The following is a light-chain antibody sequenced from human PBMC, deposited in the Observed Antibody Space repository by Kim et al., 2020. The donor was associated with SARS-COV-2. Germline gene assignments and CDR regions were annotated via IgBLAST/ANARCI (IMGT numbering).Light chain of an antibody. V-gene: IGKV1-5*03. J-gene: IGKJ1*01. CDR3: QQYHAQWT. CDR2: KAS. CDR1: QSIGSW. Sequence: DIQMTQSPSTLSASIGDRVTITCRASQSIGSWLAWYQQKPGKAPKLLIYKASSLESGVPPRFSGSGSGTEFTLTISSLQPDDLATYYCQQYHAQWTFGQGTKVEIK.